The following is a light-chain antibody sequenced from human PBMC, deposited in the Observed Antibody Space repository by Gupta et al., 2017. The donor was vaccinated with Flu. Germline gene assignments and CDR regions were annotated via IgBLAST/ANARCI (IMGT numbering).Light chain of an antibody. J-gene: IGLJ3*02. V-gene: IGLV1-51*02. CDR2: ENN. CDR1: ISNIKNNY. CDR3: GTWDSSLSAWV. Sequence: QSVLTQPPSVSAAPGQKVTISCSGSISNIKNNYVSWYQQLPGTAPKLLIYENNKRPSGIPDRISDSKSGTSATLGITGLQTGDEADYYCGTWDSSLSAWVFGGGTKLTVL.